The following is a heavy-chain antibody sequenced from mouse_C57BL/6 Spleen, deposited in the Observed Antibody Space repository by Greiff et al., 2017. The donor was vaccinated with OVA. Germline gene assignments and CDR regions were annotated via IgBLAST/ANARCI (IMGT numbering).Heavy chain of an antibody. D-gene: IGHD1-1*01. CDR3: ARHYYGSSSPYYFDY. CDR1: GYTFTSYT. J-gene: IGHJ2*01. CDR2: INPSSGYT. Sequence: VMLVESGAELARPGASVKMSCKASGYTFTSYTMHWVKQRPGQGLEWIGYINPSSGYTKYNQKFKDKATLTADKSSSTASMQLSSLTSEDSAVYYCARHYYGSSSPYYFDYWGQGTTLTVSS. V-gene: IGHV1-4*01.